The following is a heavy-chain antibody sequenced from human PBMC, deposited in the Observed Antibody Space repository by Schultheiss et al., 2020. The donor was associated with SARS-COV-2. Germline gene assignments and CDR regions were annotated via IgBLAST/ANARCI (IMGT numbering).Heavy chain of an antibody. Sequence: GGSLRLSCAASGFTFSSYGMHWVRQAPGKGLEWVAVISYDGSNKYYADSVKGRFTISRDNSKNSLYLQMNSLRAEDTAVYYCARDFSDTAMIYYYYYGMDVWGQGTTVTVSS. J-gene: IGHJ6*02. CDR2: ISYDGSNK. CDR1: GFTFSSYG. D-gene: IGHD5-18*01. CDR3: ARDFSDTAMIYYYYYGMDV. V-gene: IGHV3-30*03.